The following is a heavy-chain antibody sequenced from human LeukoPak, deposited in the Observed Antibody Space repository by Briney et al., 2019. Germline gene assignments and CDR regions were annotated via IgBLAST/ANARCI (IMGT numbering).Heavy chain of an antibody. Sequence: ASVKVSCKASGYTFTSYDINWVRQATGQGLEWMGWMNPNSANTGYAQRFQGRVTMTRDTSISTAYMELSSLRSEDTAVYYCARFNYGDYRYGMDVWGQGTTVTVSS. CDR3: ARFNYGDYRYGMDV. CDR1: GYTFTSYD. CDR2: MNPNSANT. J-gene: IGHJ6*02. V-gene: IGHV1-8*01. D-gene: IGHD4-17*01.